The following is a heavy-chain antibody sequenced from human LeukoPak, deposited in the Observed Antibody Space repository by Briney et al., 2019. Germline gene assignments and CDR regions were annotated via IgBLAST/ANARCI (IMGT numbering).Heavy chain of an antibody. CDR3: ARDATRGGDNDY. Sequence: GGPLRPSCAVSGFTFTSYWMSWIRQAPGKGLEWVANINEDGSYKFHADSVKGRLTISRDNSKNSLYLQMSSLRADDTAVYYCARDATRGGDNDYWGQGTRVIVSS. J-gene: IGHJ4*02. CDR2: INEDGSYK. D-gene: IGHD2-21*02. CDR1: GFTFTSYW. V-gene: IGHV3-7*01.